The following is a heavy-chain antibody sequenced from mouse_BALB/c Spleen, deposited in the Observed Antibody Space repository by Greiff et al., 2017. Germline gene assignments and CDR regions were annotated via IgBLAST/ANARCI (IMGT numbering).Heavy chain of an antibody. D-gene: IGHD2-1*01. CDR1: GYTFTSYV. Sequence: VQLQQSGPELVKPGASVKMSCKASGYTFTSYVMHWVKQKPGQGLEWIGYINPYNDGTKYNEKFKGKATLTSDKSSSTAYMELSSLTSEDSAVYYCARKGNYVDYAMDYWGQGTSVTVSS. J-gene: IGHJ4*01. CDR2: INPYNDGT. V-gene: IGHV1-14*01. CDR3: ARKGNYVDYAMDY.